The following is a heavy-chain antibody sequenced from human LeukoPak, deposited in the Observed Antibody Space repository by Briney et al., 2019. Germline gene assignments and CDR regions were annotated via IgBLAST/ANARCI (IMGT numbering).Heavy chain of an antibody. Sequence: PGGSLRLSCAASGFTFSSYAMSWVRQAPGKGLEWVSAISGSGGSTYYADSVKGRFTISRDNSKNTLYLQMNSLRAEDTALYYCAKGGVVPNSPLTFDYWGQGTLVTVSS. V-gene: IGHV3-23*01. D-gene: IGHD4-23*01. CDR1: GFTFSSYA. CDR3: AKGGVVPNSPLTFDY. J-gene: IGHJ4*02. CDR2: ISGSGGST.